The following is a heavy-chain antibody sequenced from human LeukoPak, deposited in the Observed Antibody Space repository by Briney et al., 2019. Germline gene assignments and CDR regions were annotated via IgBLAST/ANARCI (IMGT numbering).Heavy chain of an antibody. D-gene: IGHD3-22*01. Sequence: PGGSLRLSCAASGFTFSNYWVSWVRQAPGKGPEWVANIKQDGSETYYVDSVKGRFTISRDNAKNSLYLQMNSLRVEDTAVYYCAKVYFDSSGDYWGQGTLVSVSS. CDR3: AKVYFDSSGDY. CDR1: GFTFSNYW. V-gene: IGHV3-7*01. CDR2: IKQDGSET. J-gene: IGHJ4*02.